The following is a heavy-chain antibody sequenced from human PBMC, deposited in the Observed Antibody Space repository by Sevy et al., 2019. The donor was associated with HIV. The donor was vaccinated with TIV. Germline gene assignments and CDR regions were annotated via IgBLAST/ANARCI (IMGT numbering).Heavy chain of an antibody. V-gene: IGHV3-23*01. CDR2: IIGSGDNT. J-gene: IGHJ4*02. CDR1: GFTFRSYA. Sequence: GGSLRLSCEASGFTFRSYAVSWVRQAPGKGLEWVSGIIGSGDNTYYADSVKGRFTVSRDNSKNTLYVQMNSLRAEDTAVYYCAKGVSWLVLSGYFDYWGQGTPVTVSS. CDR3: AKGVSWLVLSGYFDY. D-gene: IGHD6-19*01.